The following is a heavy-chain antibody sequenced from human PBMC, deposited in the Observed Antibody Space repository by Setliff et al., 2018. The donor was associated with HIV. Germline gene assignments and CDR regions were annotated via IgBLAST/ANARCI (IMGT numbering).Heavy chain of an antibody. CDR1: SGSISSGTYY. CDR3: AREGKTALVTKYFDY. D-gene: IGHD5-18*01. Sequence: SETLSLTCTVSSGSISSGTYYWSWTRQYPGKGLEWIGYIDYSGSAFYNPSPKSRSTISRDTSKNQFSLKMNSVTAADTAVYYCAREGKTALVTKYFDYWGHGKLVTVSS. J-gene: IGHJ4*01. V-gene: IGHV4-31*03. CDR2: IDYSGSA.